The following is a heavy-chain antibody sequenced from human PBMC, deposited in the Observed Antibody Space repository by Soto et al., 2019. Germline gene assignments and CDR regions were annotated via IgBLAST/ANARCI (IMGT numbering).Heavy chain of an antibody. D-gene: IGHD5-12*01. CDR2: ISSRATGI. J-gene: IGHJ4*02. CDR3: ARPRAFDGYDGGYFFDL. CDR1: GFTFRSYE. Sequence: GGSLRLSCAASGFTFRSYEMNWVRQAPGKGLEWVSYISSRATGIFYADSVKGRFTISRDDANNSLYLQMNSLRGEDTALYYCARPRAFDGYDGGYFFDLWSQGTVVTVSS. V-gene: IGHV3-48*03.